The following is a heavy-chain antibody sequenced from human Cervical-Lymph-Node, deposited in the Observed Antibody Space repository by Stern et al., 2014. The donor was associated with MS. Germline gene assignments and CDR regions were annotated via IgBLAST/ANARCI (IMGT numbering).Heavy chain of an antibody. D-gene: IGHD6-13*01. Sequence: QVQLVQSGAEVTKPGSSGKVSCTASGGTFSKFPSSWVRQAPGQGLAWIGWLFPVFGTPTYAQEFRGRVTITADVSTSTVYMELSSLRSDDTAVYYCALSSETSDRWYSLGYDLWGQGTLVTVSS. CDR2: LFPVFGTP. CDR1: GGTFSKFP. J-gene: IGHJ5*02. CDR3: ALSSETSDRWYSLGYDL. V-gene: IGHV1-69*01.